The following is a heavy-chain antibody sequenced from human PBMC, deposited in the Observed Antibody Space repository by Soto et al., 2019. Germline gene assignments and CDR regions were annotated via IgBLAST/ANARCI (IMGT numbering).Heavy chain of an antibody. CDR2: ISSSGSTI. Sequence: PGGSLRLSCAASGFTFSDYYMSWIRQAPGKGLEWVSYISSSGSTIYYADSVKGRFTISRDKAKNSLYLQMNSLSAEDTAVYYCARDRYCSSTSCYILGTYYYYGMDVWGQGTTVTVSS. CDR3: ARDRYCSSTSCYILGTYYYYGMDV. V-gene: IGHV3-11*01. CDR1: GFTFSDYY. J-gene: IGHJ6*02. D-gene: IGHD2-2*02.